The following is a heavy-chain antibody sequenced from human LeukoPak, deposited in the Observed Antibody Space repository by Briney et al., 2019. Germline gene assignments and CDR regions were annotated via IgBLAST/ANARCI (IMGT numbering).Heavy chain of an antibody. CDR1: GFTFSSYE. Sequence: GGSLRLSCAASGFTFSSYEMNWVRQAPGKGLEWVSYISSSGSTIYYADSVKGRFTISRDNAKNSLYLQMNSLRAEDTAVYYCARDRYYFGSGSYPWYFDLWGRGTLVTVSS. D-gene: IGHD3-10*01. CDR2: ISSSGSTI. J-gene: IGHJ2*01. V-gene: IGHV3-48*03. CDR3: ARDRYYFGSGSYPWYFDL.